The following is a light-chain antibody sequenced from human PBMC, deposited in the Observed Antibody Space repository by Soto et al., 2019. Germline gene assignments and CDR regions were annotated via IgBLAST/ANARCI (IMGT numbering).Light chain of an antibody. CDR3: QRSYMTPWT. CDR1: QSISTH. CDR2: AAS. Sequence: DIQMTQSPSSLSASVGARVTITCRASQSISTHLNWYQQKPGKAPKLLIYAASSLQSWVPSSFSGSGSGTDFTLTISSLQPEDSATYYCQRSYMTPWTFGQGTKVDNK. J-gene: IGKJ1*01. V-gene: IGKV1-39*01.